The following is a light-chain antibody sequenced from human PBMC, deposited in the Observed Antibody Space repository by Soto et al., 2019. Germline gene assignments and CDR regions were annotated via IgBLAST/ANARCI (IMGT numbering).Light chain of an antibody. CDR3: CSYAGSSTWV. V-gene: IGLV2-23*02. CDR1: SSDVGSYNL. J-gene: IGLJ2*01. CDR2: DVN. Sequence: QSALTQPASVSGSPGQSITISCAGTSSDVGSYNLVSWYQQHPGKAPKLMIYDVNKRPSGVSNRFSGCKSGNTASLTISGLQAEDETDYYCCSYAGSSTWVFGGGTKLTVL.